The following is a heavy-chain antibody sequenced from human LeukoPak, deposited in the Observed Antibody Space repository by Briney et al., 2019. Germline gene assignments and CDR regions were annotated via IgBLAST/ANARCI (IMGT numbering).Heavy chain of an antibody. CDR2: MNPNSGNT. D-gene: IGHD6-6*01. CDR1: GYTFTNYD. CDR3: AREYSSSSGRLFDY. V-gene: IGHV1-8*01. Sequence: ASVKVSCKASGYTFTNYDINWVRQATGQGLEWMGWMNPNSGNTGYAQKFQGRVTMTRNTSISTAYMELSGLRSDDTAVYYCAREYSSSSGRLFDYWGPGTLVTVSS. J-gene: IGHJ4*02.